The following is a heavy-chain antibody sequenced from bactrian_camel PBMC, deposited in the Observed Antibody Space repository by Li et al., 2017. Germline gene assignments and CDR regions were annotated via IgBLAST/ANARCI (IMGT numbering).Heavy chain of an antibody. J-gene: IGHJ4*01. CDR3: AADLREYSGHGGPSPCQDFEY. Sequence: HVQLVESGGGLVQAGESLRISCLAPAYTYDSYCLGWFRQTPGKERELVSTVRKDGSTTYADSVKGRFAISRDDAKTTLYLQMNSLKPEDTAMYYCAADLREYSGHGGPSPCQDFEYWGQGTQVTVS. D-gene: IGHD4*01. V-gene: IGHV3S55*01. CDR2: VRKDGST. CDR1: AYTYDSYC.